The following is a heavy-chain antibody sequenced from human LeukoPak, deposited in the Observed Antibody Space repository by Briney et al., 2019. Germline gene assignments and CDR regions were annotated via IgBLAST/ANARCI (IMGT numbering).Heavy chain of an antibody. V-gene: IGHV3-9*01. J-gene: IGHJ6*03. D-gene: IGHD3-16*01. CDR2: ISWNSGSI. Sequence: GGSLRLSCVVPGFPFDDYAMHWVRQAPGKGLEWVSGISWNSGSIGYADSVKGRFTISRDNAKNSLYLQMNSLRAEDTALYYCARDLRLGESSRVWGKGATVTVSS. CDR1: GFPFDDYA. CDR3: ARDLRLGESSRV.